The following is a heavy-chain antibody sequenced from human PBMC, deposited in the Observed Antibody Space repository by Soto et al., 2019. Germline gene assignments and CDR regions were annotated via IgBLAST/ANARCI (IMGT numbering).Heavy chain of an antibody. CDR1: GYTFTSYA. CDR3: ARGPGPSSGWWRKDWFDP. J-gene: IGHJ5*02. CDR2: INAGNGNT. V-gene: IGHV1-3*01. D-gene: IGHD6-19*01. Sequence: ASVKVSCKASGYTFTSYAMHCVRQAPGQRLEWMGWINAGNGNTKYSQKFQGRVTITRDTSASTAYMELSSLRSEDTAVYYCARGPGPSSGWWRKDWFDPWVQGTLVTVSS.